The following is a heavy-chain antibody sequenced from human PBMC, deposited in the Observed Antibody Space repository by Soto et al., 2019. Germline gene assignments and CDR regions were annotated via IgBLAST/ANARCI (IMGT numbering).Heavy chain of an antibody. D-gene: IGHD3-9*01. Sequence: QVQLVQSGAEVKKPGASVKVSCKASGYTFTSYAIHWVRQAPGQRLEWMGWINAGNGNTKYSQKFQGSVTITRATSASTAYMELSSLRSEETAVYYCARDLTSDFWGQGTLVTVSS. CDR1: GYTFTSYA. CDR3: ARDLTSDF. V-gene: IGHV1-3*01. J-gene: IGHJ4*02. CDR2: INAGNGNT.